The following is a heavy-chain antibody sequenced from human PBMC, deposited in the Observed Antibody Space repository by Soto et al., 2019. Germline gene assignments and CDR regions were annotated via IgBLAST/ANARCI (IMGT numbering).Heavy chain of an antibody. CDR2: MNPDTGYT. CDR1: GYSFISSE. V-gene: IGHV1-8*01. D-gene: IGHD2-2*01. CDR3: ATALYTSSKDGHYYYYYGMDV. Sequence: VSVKVSCKASGYSFISSEINWVRQATGQGLEWVGQMNPDTGYTESAGKFQGRVTMTEDTSTDTAYMELSSLRSEDTAVYYCATALYTSSKDGHYYYYYGMDVWGQGTTVTVSS. J-gene: IGHJ6*02.